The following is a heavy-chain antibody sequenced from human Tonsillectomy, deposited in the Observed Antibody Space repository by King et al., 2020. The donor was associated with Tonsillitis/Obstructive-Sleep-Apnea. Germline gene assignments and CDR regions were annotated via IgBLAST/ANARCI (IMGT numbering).Heavy chain of an antibody. V-gene: IGHV4-39*01. D-gene: IGHD1-26*01. CDR1: GGSIRSTSQY. CDR3: ATVGPVRDAFDI. Sequence: QLQESGPGLVKPSETLSLTCTVSGGSIRSTSQYWGWIRQPPGKGLEWIGSIYYSGSTYYNPSLKSRVIIYVDTSKNQFSLKLSSVTAADTAVYYCATVGPVRDAFDIWGQGTMVTVSS. J-gene: IGHJ3*02. CDR2: IYYSGST.